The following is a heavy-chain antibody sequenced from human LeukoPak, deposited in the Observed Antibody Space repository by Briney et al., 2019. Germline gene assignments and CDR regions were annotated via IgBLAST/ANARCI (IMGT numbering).Heavy chain of an antibody. CDR2: ISYDGSNK. CDR3: ARVPYYYDSSGYSTPPDY. D-gene: IGHD3-22*01. J-gene: IGHJ4*02. CDR1: GFTFSSYA. V-gene: IGHV3-30-3*01. Sequence: GGSLRLSCAASGFTFSSYAMHWVRQAPGKGLEWVAVISYDGSNKYYADSVKGRFTISRDNSKNTLYLQMNSLRAEDTAVYYCARVPYYYDSSGYSTPPDYWGQGTLVTVSS.